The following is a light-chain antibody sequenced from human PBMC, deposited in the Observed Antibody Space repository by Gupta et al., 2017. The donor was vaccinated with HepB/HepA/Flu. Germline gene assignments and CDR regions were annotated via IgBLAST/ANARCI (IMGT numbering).Light chain of an antibody. CDR2: WNN. Sequence: QSVLTQPPSASGTPGQSVSISCSGSSSNIGTNYVDWYVSLPGTAPKGLIYWNNQRAAGVTGRVACSKSGTSASPALTVLRSEDRGEDDCDAQADSMSGLVFGGGTKLTVL. CDR3: DAQADSMSGLV. V-gene: IGLV1-47*01. J-gene: IGLJ2*01. CDR1: SSNIGTNY.